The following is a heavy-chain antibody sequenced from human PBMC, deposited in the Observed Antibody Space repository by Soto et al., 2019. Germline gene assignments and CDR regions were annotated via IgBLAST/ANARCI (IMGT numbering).Heavy chain of an antibody. V-gene: IGHV4-39*01. CDR2: IYFRGNT. CDR1: GDSIISDKYY. J-gene: IGHJ4*02. Sequence: SETLSLSCSVCGDSIISDKYYWGWIRQPPGKGLEWIGSIYFRGNTYYNPSLQTRVTISLDKSKSPLSLKLNSVTAADSAVYFCARLEGLATISYYFDFWGQGALVTVSS. CDR3: ARLEGLATISYYFDF. D-gene: IGHD3-9*01.